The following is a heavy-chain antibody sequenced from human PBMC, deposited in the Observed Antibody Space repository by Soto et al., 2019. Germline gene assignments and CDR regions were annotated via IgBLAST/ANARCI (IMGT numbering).Heavy chain of an antibody. J-gene: IGHJ4*02. CDR1: GFMFSNYG. CDR2: ISYDGGET. CDR3: AITNVADASFDY. V-gene: IGHV3-30*03. Sequence: QTGGSLRLSCAGSGFMFSNYGMHWVRRAPGKGLEWVAFISYDGGETFYADSVKGRFTISRDNSERTLFLHMRSLKKEDTAVYYCAITNVADASFDYWGQGTLVTVSS. D-gene: IGHD2-8*01.